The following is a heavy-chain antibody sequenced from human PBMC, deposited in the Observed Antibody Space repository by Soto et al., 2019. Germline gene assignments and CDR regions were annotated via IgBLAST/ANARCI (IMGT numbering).Heavy chain of an antibody. J-gene: IGHJ4*02. Sequence: PSETLSLTCAVYGGSFSGYYWSWIRQPPGKGLEWIGEINHSGSTNYNPSLKSRVTISVDTSKNQFSLKLSSVTAADTAVYYCASRSLSSSWNIDYWGQGTLVTVSS. CDR2: INHSGST. CDR3: ASRSLSSSWNIDY. D-gene: IGHD6-13*01. CDR1: GGSFSGYY. V-gene: IGHV4-34*01.